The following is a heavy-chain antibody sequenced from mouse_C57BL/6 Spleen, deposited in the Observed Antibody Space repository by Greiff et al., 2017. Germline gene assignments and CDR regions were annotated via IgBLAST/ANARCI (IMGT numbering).Heavy chain of an antibody. J-gene: IGHJ4*01. D-gene: IGHD1-1*01. V-gene: IGHV1-50*01. CDR2: IDPTDGYT. Sequence: VQLQQPGAELVKPGASVKLSCKASGYTFTSYWMQWVKQRPGQGLEWIGKIDPTDGYTNYNEKFKGKATLTVDKSSSTAYMQLSSLTSEDSAVYYCARHYGGNYGSAMGDWGQGASVAVA. CDR3: ARHYGGNYGSAMGD. CDR1: GYTFTSYW.